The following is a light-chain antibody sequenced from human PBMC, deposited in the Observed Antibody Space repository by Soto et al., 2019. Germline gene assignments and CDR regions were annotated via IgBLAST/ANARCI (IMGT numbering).Light chain of an antibody. V-gene: IGKV1-5*03. Sequence: DIQMTQSPSTLSASVGDRVTITCRASQSISSWLAWYQQKPGKAPKLLIYKASSLESGLPSRFSGSGSGKVFTLTISSLQTDDFATYYCQQYNSYPYTFDQGTKLEIK. CDR1: QSISSW. CDR2: KAS. J-gene: IGKJ2*01. CDR3: QQYNSYPYT.